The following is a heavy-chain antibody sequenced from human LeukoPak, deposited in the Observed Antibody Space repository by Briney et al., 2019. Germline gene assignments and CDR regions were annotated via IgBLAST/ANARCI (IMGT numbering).Heavy chain of an antibody. CDR1: GFTFRRYG. CDR3: AKDSHWILFDD. D-gene: IGHD2-2*03. Sequence: GGSLRLSCAASGFTFRRYGMNWVRQAPGKGLEWVSGIGGSGTRTYYADSVKGRFTISRDNSKNTLYLQMNSLRDEDTAVYYCAKDSHWILFDDWGQGTLVTVSS. V-gene: IGHV3-23*01. J-gene: IGHJ4*02. CDR2: IGGSGTRT.